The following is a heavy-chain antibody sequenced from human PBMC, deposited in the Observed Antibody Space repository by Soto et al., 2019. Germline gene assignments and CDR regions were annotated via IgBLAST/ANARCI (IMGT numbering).Heavy chain of an antibody. CDR2: INTNTGNP. CDR1: GYTFTSYA. D-gene: IGHD3-3*01. Sequence: ASVKVSCKASGYTFTSYAMNWVRQAPGQGLEWMGWINTNTGNPTYAQGFTGRFVFSLDTSVSTAYLQICSLKAEDTAVYYCARDLPPFSVSSRYYDFWSGYYSRVYGMDVWGQGTTVTVSS. J-gene: IGHJ6*02. CDR3: ARDLPPFSVSSRYYDFWSGYYSRVYGMDV. V-gene: IGHV7-4-1*01.